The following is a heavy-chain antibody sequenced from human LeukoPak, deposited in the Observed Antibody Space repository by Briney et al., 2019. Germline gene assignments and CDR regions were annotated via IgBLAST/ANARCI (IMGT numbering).Heavy chain of an antibody. J-gene: IGHJ6*03. CDR1: GGSFSGYY. D-gene: IGHD3-10*01. V-gene: IGHV4-34*01. CDR3: ARRLYYYGSGSPNYYYYMDV. CDR2: INHSGST. Sequence: SETLSLTCAVYGGSFSGYYWSWTRQPPGKGLGWIGEINHSGSTNYNPSLKSRVTISVDTSKNQFSLKLSSVTAADTAVYYCARRLYYYGSGSPNYYYYMDVWGKGTTVTVSS.